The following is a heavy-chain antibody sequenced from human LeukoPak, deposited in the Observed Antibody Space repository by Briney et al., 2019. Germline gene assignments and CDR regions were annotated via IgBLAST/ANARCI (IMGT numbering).Heavy chain of an antibody. CDR2: AYYRSKWYY. CDR1: GDSVSTNNAA. J-gene: IGHJ4*02. Sequence: SQTLSLTCAISGDSVSTNNAAWHWLRQSPSRGLEWLGRAYYRSKWYYDYAVSVKSRITINPDTSKNHFSLQLDSVTPEDTAVYYCARDPGAGDFDYWARGTLVTVSS. D-gene: IGHD6-19*01. V-gene: IGHV6-1*01. CDR3: ARDPGAGDFDY.